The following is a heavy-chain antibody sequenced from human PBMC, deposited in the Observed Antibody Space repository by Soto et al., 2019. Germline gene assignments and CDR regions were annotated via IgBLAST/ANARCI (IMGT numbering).Heavy chain of an antibody. CDR1: GGSISSSSYY. V-gene: IGHV4-39*01. CDR3: ARRGDDGFDY. CDR2: IYYSGST. D-gene: IGHD4-17*01. J-gene: IGHJ4*02. Sequence: QLQLQESGPGVVKPSETLSLTCTVSGGSISSSSYYWGWIRQPPGKGLEWIGSIYYSGSTYYNPSLTSRVTISVDTSKNQFSLKLSSVTAADTAVYYCARRGDDGFDYWGQGTLVTVSS.